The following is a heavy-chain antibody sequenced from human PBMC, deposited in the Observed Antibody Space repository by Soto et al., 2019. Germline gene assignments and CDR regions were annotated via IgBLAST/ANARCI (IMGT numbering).Heavy chain of an antibody. J-gene: IGHJ4*02. CDR3: ARTYYDFWSGYYTGGYFDY. CDR2: IYYSGST. V-gene: IGHV4-39*01. D-gene: IGHD3-3*01. CDR1: GGSISSSSYY. Sequence: PSETLSLTCTVSGGSISSSSYYWGWIRQPPGKGLEWIGSIYYSGSTYYNPSLKSRVTISVDTSKNQFSLKLSSVTAADTAVYYCARTYYDFWSGYYTGGYFDYWGQGTLVTVSS.